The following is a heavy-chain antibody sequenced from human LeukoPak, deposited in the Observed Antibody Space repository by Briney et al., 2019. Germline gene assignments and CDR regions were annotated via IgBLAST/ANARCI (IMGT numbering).Heavy chain of an antibody. CDR2: ISSSGSTK. D-gene: IGHD3-10*01. J-gene: IGHJ5*02. CDR3: ASDRRPLWFGEFCWFDP. Sequence: GGSLRLSCAASGFTFSDYYMSWIRQAPGKGLEWVSYISSSGSTKYYADSVKGRFTISRDNAKNSLYLQMNSLRAEDTAVYCCASDRRPLWFGEFCWFDPWGQGTLVTVSS. CDR1: GFTFSDYY. V-gene: IGHV3-11*04.